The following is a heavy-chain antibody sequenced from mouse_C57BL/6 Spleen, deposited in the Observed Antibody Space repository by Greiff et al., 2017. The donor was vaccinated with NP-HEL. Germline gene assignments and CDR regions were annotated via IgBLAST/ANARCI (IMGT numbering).Heavy chain of an antibody. V-gene: IGHV1-54*01. CDR2: INPGSGGT. J-gene: IGHJ2*01. Sequence: QVHVKQSGAELVRPGTSVKVSCKASGYAFTNYLIEWVKQRPGQGLEWIGVINPGSGGTNYNEKFKGKATLTADKSSSTAYMQLSSLTSEDSAVYFCARELVYDGYYDYWGQGTTLTVSS. CDR1: GYAFTNYL. CDR3: ARELVYDGYYDY. D-gene: IGHD2-3*01.